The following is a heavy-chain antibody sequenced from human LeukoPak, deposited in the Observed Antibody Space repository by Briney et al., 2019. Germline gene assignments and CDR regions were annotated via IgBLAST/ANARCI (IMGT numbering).Heavy chain of an antibody. D-gene: IGHD1-26*01. V-gene: IGHV3-7*01. J-gene: IGHJ4*02. CDR2: IKEDGSDK. CDR3: ASAAGWEFGY. CDR1: VSSGLTRW. Sequence: GGSLRLSCVASVSSGLTRWMNWVRQAPEKGREWVAIIKEDGSDKYYVDSVKGRFTISRGNAKNSVYLQMNSLRVEDTAVYYCASAAGWEFGYWGQGTLVTVSS.